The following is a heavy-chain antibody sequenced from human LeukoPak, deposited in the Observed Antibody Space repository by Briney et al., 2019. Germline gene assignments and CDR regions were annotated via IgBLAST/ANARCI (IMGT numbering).Heavy chain of an antibody. D-gene: IGHD4-17*01. CDR3: ARGYGDYVLDWFDP. V-gene: IGHV4-59*13. J-gene: IGHJ5*02. CDR2: GRYTGST. CDR1: GDAINSYY. Sequence: WDPVSLTCTVSGDAINSYYWKWLRQPPGKVLEWIGYGRYTGSTYKNPSLNSRVAFSVDTSKNQFSLKLSSVTAADTAVYYCARGYGDYVLDWFDPWGQGTLVTVSS.